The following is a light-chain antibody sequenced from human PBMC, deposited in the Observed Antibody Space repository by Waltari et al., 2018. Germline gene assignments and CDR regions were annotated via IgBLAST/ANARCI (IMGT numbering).Light chain of an antibody. CDR1: NIGTYS. CDR2: YDR. V-gene: IGLV3-21*04. Sequence: SYVVTQPPSVSVAPGETAPITCGGDNIGTYSVHWYQQKAGQAPVLVIVYDRDRPSGIPDRFSGSNSGNTATLTISRVEAGDEARYYCHVWHPHVDPGVFGTGTEVTVL. CDR3: HVWHPHVDPGV. J-gene: IGLJ1*01.